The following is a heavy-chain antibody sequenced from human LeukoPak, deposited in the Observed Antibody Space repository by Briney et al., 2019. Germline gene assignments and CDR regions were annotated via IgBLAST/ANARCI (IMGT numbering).Heavy chain of an antibody. Sequence: ASVTVSCKASGYSFTGYYMHWVRQAPGQGLEWMGWINPNSDGTKYAQKFQDRATLTRDTSISTAYMELSSLRSDDTAVYYCARDAGDPNFDYWGQGTLVTVSS. CDR1: GYSFTGYY. D-gene: IGHD7-27*01. V-gene: IGHV1-2*02. CDR2: INPNSDGT. J-gene: IGHJ4*02. CDR3: ARDAGDPNFDY.